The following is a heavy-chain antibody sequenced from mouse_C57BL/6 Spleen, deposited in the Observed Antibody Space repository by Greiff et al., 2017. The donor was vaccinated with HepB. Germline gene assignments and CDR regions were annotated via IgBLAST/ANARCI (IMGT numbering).Heavy chain of an antibody. CDR3: ARDNPSFAY. V-gene: IGHV5-16*01. CDR2: INYDGSST. CDR1: GFTFSDYY. Sequence: DVQLVESEGGLVQPGSSLKLSCTASGFTFSDYYMAWVRQVPEKGLEWVANINYDGSSTYYLDSLKSRFIISRDNAKNILYLQMSSLKSEDTATYYCARDNPSFAYWGQGTLVTVSA. J-gene: IGHJ3*01.